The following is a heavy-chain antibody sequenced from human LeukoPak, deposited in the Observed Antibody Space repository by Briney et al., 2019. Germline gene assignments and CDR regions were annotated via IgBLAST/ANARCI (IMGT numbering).Heavy chain of an antibody. CDR2: IYSSGST. CDR3: ARAGGYGYYYYYMDV. V-gene: IGHV3-53*01. J-gene: IGHJ6*03. CDR1: AFTVSSNY. D-gene: IGHD1-26*01. Sequence: GGSLRLSCAASAFTVSSNYMSWVRQAPGKGLEWVSVIYSSGSTYYADSVKGRFTISRDNSKNTLYLQMNSLRAEDTAVYYCARAGGYGYYYYYMDVWGKGTTVTVSS.